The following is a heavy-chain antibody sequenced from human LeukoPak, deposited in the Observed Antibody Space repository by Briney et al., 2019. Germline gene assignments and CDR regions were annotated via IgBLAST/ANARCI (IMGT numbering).Heavy chain of an antibody. J-gene: IGHJ4*02. V-gene: IGHV4-39*07. CDR1: GGSISSSGYY. CDR3: ATDSSGYNFDY. D-gene: IGHD3-22*01. Sequence: EPSETLSLTCTVSGGSISSSGYYWGWIRQPPGKGLEWIGSIYYSGTTYYNPSLKSRVTISGDTSKSQFSLNLSSVTAADTAVYYCATDSSGYNFDYWGQGTLVTVSS. CDR2: IYYSGTT.